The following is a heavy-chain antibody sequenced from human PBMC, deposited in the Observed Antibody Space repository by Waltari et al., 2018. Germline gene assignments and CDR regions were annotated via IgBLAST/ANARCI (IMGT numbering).Heavy chain of an antibody. Sequence: VQLVQSGAEVKKPGASVKVSCKASGFTFSTCAIHWVRQAPGQRLEWMGWINGGNGNIKYSHEFQGSVTMTRDTSASTAYMELSSLKSEDTAVYFCASERRGMREPGTLDKWGQGTLVTVSS. CDR3: ASERRGMREPGTLDK. V-gene: IGHV1-3*01. CDR1: GFTFSTCA. CDR2: INGGNGNI. D-gene: IGHD6-13*01. J-gene: IGHJ4*02.